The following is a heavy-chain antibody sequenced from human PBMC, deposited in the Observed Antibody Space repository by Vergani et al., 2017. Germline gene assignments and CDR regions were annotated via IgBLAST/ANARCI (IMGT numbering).Heavy chain of an antibody. D-gene: IGHD2-2*01. CDR1: GGSISSGGYY. CDR3: RSSSTSKRRAVDI. J-gene: IGHJ3*02. Sequence: QVQLQESGPGLVKPSQTLSLTCTVSGGSISSGGYYWSWIRQHPGKGLEWIGYIYYSGSTYYNPSLKRRVTISVDTSKNQFSLKLSSVTAADTAVYYCRSSSTSKRRAVDIWGQGTMVTVSS. CDR2: IYYSGST. V-gene: IGHV4-31*03.